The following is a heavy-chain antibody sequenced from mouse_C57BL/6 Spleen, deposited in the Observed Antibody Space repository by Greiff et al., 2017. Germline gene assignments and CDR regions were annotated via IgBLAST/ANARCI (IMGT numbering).Heavy chain of an antibody. CDR1: GYTFTDYN. CDR3: AREFPLTGCFDD. Sequence: EVQLQQSGPELVKPGASVKMSCKASGYTFTDYNMHWVKQSHGKSLEWIGYINPNNGGTSYNQKFKGQATLTVNKSSSTAYLELRSLTSEDSAVYYCAREFPLTGCFDDWGQGTTLTVSS. D-gene: IGHD4-1*01. CDR2: INPNNGGT. J-gene: IGHJ2*01. V-gene: IGHV1-22*01.